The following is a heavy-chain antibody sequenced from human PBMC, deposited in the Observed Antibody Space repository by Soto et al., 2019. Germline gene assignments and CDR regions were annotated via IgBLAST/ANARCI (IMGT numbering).Heavy chain of an antibody. CDR2: ISWNSGSI. J-gene: IGHJ4*02. Sequence: TCGSLRHSCAASGFTFDDYAMHWVRQAPGKGLEWVSGISWNSGSIGYADSVKGRFTISRDNAKNSLYLQMNSLRAEDTALYYWAKDNTPVNRGYDVYLDYWGQGTLVTVSS. CDR3: AKDNTPVNRGYDVYLDY. CDR1: GFTFDDYA. D-gene: IGHD5-12*01. V-gene: IGHV3-9*01.